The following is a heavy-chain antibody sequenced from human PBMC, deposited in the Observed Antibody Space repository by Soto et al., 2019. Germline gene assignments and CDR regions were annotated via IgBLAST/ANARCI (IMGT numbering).Heavy chain of an antibody. CDR1: GDSISSGGYS. CDR2: TYHSGGA. J-gene: IGHJ4*02. V-gene: IGHV4-30-2*01. D-gene: IGHD3-22*01. CDR3: ARDSLSGYYFDN. Sequence: QLQLQESGSGLVKPSQTLSLTCVVSGDSISSGGYSWNWIRQPPGKGLEWIGHTYHSGGALYNPSLDSRVTISVDKSKNPFSLRLTSVTAADTAVYYCARDSLSGYYFDNWGQGTLVTVSS.